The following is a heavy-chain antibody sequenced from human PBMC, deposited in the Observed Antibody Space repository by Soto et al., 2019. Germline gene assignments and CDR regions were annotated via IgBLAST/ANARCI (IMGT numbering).Heavy chain of an antibody. CDR1: GGSIGGSNYF. CDR3: TRRRFRARGIYTMDE. J-gene: IGHJ6*01. D-gene: IGHD3-10*01. V-gene: IGHV4-39*01. CDR2: IYSSGTT. Sequence: KPSETLSLTCTVSGGSIGGSNYFWGWIRQSPGTGLEWLGTIYSSGTTYYSPSLKSRITMSLDTSKNQFSLNLGSVTAVDTAVSYSTRRRFRARGIYTMDEWCPGTTVTVSS.